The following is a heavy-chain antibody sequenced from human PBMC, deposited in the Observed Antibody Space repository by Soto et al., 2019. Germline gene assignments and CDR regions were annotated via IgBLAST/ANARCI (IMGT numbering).Heavy chain of an antibody. CDR3: ARGGGSGSPAGSFNV. D-gene: IGHD1-26*01. V-gene: IGHV4-30-2*01. Sequence: QLQLQESGSGLVKPSQTLSLTCAVSGGSISSGGYSWSWLRQPPGKGLEWIGYIFHSGSTYYNPSPRGRVTNPVDGPKNHFPRERSSVPPADTAVYYCARGGGSGSPAGSFNVGGRGTLVPFSS. CDR1: GGSISSGGYS. CDR2: IFHSGST. J-gene: IGHJ2*01.